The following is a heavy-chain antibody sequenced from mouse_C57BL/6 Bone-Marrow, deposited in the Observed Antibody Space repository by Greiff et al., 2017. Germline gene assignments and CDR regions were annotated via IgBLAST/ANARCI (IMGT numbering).Heavy chain of an antibody. D-gene: IGHD2-4*01. CDR3: ARLTIYYDSFDY. V-gene: IGHV1-63*01. CDR2: IYPGGGYT. J-gene: IGHJ2*01. Sequence: VQLQQSGAELVRPGTSVKMSCKASGYTFTNYWIGWAKQRPGHGLEWIGDIYPGGGYTNYNEKFKGKATLTADKSSSTAYMQFSSLTSEDSAIYYCARLTIYYDSFDYWGQGTTLAVSS. CDR1: GYTFTNYW.